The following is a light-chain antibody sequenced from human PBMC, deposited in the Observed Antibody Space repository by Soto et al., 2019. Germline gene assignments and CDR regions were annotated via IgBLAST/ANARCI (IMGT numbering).Light chain of an antibody. CDR1: QSVGRS. J-gene: IGKJ3*01. Sequence: EIVLTQSPATLSLSPGERATLSCWASQSVGRSLAWYQQKPGQAPRLLINDASNRATGIPARFGGSGSGTDFTLTISSLEPEDFAVYYCQQYNNWPPFTFGPGTKVDIK. V-gene: IGKV3-11*01. CDR2: DAS. CDR3: QQYNNWPPFT.